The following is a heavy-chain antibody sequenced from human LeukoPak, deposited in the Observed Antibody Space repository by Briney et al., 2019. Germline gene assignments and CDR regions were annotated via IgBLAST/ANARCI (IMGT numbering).Heavy chain of an antibody. V-gene: IGHV4-59*01. D-gene: IGHD3-10*01. CDR1: GGSISSYY. CDR2: IYYSGST. J-gene: IGHJ6*03. Sequence: SETLSLTCTVSGGSISSYYWSWIRQPPGKGLEWIGYIYYSGSTNYNPSLKSRVAISVDTSKNQFSLKLSSVTAADTAVYYCARASYYGSGSYYNPDYYYYMDVWGKGTTVTISS. CDR3: ARASYYGSGSYYNPDYYYYMDV.